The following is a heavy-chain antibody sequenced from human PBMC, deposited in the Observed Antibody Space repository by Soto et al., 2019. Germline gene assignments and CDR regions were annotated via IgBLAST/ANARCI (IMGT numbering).Heavy chain of an antibody. V-gene: IGHV3-13*01. CDR2: IGTAGDT. D-gene: IGHD2-2*01. CDR3: ERGSTKGYYGMDV. CDR1: SFTFISYY. J-gene: IGHJ6*02. Sequence: ESMSLSSPGYSFTFISYYMHCVRPTTGKGLWLVSTIGTAGDTDYPGSVKGRFTITRENAKNSLYLQMNSLRAGDTAVYYCERGSTKGYYGMDVWGQGTTVTVSS.